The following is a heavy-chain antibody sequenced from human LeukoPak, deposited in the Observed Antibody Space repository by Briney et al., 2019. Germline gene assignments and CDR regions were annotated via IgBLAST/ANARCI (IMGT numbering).Heavy chain of an antibody. Sequence: GGSLKLSCAASGFTFSGSAMHWVRQVSGKGLEWVGRIRSKANSYATAYVASVKGRFTISRDDSKNTAYLQMNSLKTEDTAVYYCTRHTSIAAAEGYYYYMDVWGKGTTVTVSS. CDR3: TRHTSIAAAEGYYYYMDV. D-gene: IGHD6-13*01. J-gene: IGHJ6*03. V-gene: IGHV3-73*01. CDR2: IRSKANSYAT. CDR1: GFTFSGSA.